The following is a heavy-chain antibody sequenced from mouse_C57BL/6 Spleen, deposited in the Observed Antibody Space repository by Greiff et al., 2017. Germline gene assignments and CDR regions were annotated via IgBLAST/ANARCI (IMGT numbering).Heavy chain of an antibody. CDR2: INPNNGGT. D-gene: IGHD2-3*01. V-gene: IGHV1-22*01. CDR1: GYTFTDYN. Sequence: EVQLQQSGPELVKPGASVKMSCKASGYTFTDYNMHWVKPSHGKSLEWIGYINPNNGGTSYNQKFQGKATLTVNKSSSTAYMELRSLTSEDSAVYYCARSRGYFFMDYWGQGTSVTVSS. J-gene: IGHJ4*01. CDR3: ARSRGYFFMDY.